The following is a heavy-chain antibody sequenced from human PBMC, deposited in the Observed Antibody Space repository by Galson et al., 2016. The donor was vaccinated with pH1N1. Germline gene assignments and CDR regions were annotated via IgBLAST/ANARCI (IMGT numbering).Heavy chain of an antibody. CDR3: AGGVGIFPPYEY. CDR1: GFVFSSFS. D-gene: IGHD3-3*02. J-gene: IGHJ4*02. Sequence: SLRLSCAATGFVFSSFSVNWVRQAPGKGLEWVSTITSRDEKYYADSLKGRFTISRDNAKKSVYLEMNTLGAEDTALYYCAGGVGIFPPYEYWGQGTRVTVSS. CDR2: ITSRDEK. V-gene: IGHV3-21*01.